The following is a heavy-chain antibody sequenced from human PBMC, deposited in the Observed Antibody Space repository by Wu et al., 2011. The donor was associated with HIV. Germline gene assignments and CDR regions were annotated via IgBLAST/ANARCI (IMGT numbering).Heavy chain of an antibody. CDR2: INPHSGGT. CDR3: ARRNDAFGEAFDI. V-gene: IGHV1-2*02. CDR1: GYTFTAYY. Sequence: QVQLVQSGAEVKEPGASVKVSCKASGYTFTAYYMHWLRQAPGQGLEWMGWINPHSGGTNFAQKFQGRVTMTRDTSITTAYMELSRLRSDDTAVYYCARRNDAFGEAFDIWGQGTMVTVSS. D-gene: IGHD1-1*01. J-gene: IGHJ3*02.